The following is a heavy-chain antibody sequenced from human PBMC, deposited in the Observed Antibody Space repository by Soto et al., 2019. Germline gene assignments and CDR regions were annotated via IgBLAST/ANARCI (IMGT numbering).Heavy chain of an antibody. J-gene: IGHJ4*02. D-gene: IGHD1-1*01. Sequence: QVHLVQSGAEVKKPGASVKVSCKGSGYAFTTYGITWVRQAPGQGLEWMGWISAHNGNTNYAQKLQGIVIVTRVTTTSTGYMEMRRLRSDDTAGYYCARGRYGDYWGQGSQVSDSP. V-gene: IGHV1-18*01. CDR3: ARGRYGDY. CDR1: GYAFTTYG. CDR2: ISAHNGNT.